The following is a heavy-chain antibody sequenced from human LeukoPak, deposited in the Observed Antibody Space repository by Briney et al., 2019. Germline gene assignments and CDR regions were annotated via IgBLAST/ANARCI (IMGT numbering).Heavy chain of an antibody. D-gene: IGHD1-26*01. Sequence: SETLSLTCAVYSGSFRGYYWSWIRQPPGKGLEWIGEINHSGNTNQNPSLKSRVTISVDRSKNQFSLKLSSVTAADTAVYYCGRGGGSYYVDYWGQGILVTVSS. CDR1: SGSFRGYY. CDR3: GRGGGSYYVDY. CDR2: INHSGNT. J-gene: IGHJ4*02. V-gene: IGHV4-34*01.